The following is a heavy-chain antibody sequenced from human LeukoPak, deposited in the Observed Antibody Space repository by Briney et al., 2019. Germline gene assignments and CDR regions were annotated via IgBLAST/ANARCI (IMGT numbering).Heavy chain of an antibody. CDR1: GFTFSSYG. Sequence: GRSLRLSCAASGFTFSSYGMHWVRQAPGKGLEWVAVISYDGGNKYYADSVKGRFTISRDNSKNTLYLQMNSLRAEDTAVYYCAKDLSYANWFDPWGQGTLVTVSS. CDR2: ISYDGGNK. J-gene: IGHJ5*02. D-gene: IGHD1-26*01. V-gene: IGHV3-30*18. CDR3: AKDLSYANWFDP.